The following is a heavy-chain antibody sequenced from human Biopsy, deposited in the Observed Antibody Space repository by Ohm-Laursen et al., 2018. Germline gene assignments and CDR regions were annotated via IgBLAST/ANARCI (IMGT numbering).Heavy chain of an antibody. CDR3: ARAGRYCSGGGCYSWFDS. CDR1: GFSFSDNC. D-gene: IGHD2-15*01. V-gene: IGHV3-72*01. CDR2: IRDKANSYTT. Sequence: SLRLSCAASGFSFSDNCMDWVRQAPGKELEWVGRIRDKANSYTTAYVASVKGRFTISRDDSKNSLYLQMNSLKTEDTALYYCARAGRYCSGGGCYSWFDSWGQGTLVTVSS. J-gene: IGHJ5*01.